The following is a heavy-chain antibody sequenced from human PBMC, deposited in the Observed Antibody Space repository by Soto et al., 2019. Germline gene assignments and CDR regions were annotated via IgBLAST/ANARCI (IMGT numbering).Heavy chain of an antibody. Sequence: SETLSLTCSVSGGSVSSDFYNWRWIRQPPGKGLEWVGDISHSGSTNYNPSLKSRATISVDTSMNHFSLKVTSVTAADTAVYYCGRVKRENFQTKNDYWGQGIVVTVSS. CDR2: ISHSGST. CDR1: GGSVSSDFYN. V-gene: IGHV4-61*03. CDR3: GRVKRENFQTKNDY. J-gene: IGHJ4*02.